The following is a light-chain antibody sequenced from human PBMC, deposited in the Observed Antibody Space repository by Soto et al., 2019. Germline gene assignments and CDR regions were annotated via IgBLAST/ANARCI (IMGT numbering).Light chain of an antibody. CDR1: QSVSSSY. J-gene: IGKJ4*01. CDR2: DAS. Sequence: EIVLTQSPGTLSLSPGERATLSCRASQSVSSSYLAWYQQKPGQAPRQLIYDASSRATGIPDRFSGSGSGTDFTLTITRLEPEEFAVYYCQHYRTSLGGGTRVEIK. V-gene: IGKV3-20*01. CDR3: QHYRTS.